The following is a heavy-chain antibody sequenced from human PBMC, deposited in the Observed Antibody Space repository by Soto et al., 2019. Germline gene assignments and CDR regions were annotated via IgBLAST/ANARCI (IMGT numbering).Heavy chain of an antibody. CDR1: GYTFTSYG. J-gene: IGHJ6*03. D-gene: IGHD3-3*01. Sequence: GASVKVSCKASGYTFTSYGISWVRQAPGQGLEWMGWISAYNGNTNYAQKLQGRVTMTTDTSTSTAYMELRSLRSDDTSVYYCARSPRFGEYYYYYMDVWGKGTTVTVSS. V-gene: IGHV1-18*01. CDR2: ISAYNGNT. CDR3: ARSPRFGEYYYYYMDV.